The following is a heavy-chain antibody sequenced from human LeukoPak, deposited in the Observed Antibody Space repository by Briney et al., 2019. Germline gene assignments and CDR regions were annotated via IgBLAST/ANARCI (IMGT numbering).Heavy chain of an antibody. CDR2: ISYDGSNK. J-gene: IGHJ4*02. D-gene: IGHD3-22*01. V-gene: IGHV3-30*04. CDR1: GFTFSSYA. CDR3: ASYYDSSGPPDY. Sequence: GRSLRLSCAASGFTFSSYAMHWVRQAPGKGLEWVAVISYDGSNKYYADSVKGRFTISRDNSKNTLYLQMNSLRAEGTAVYYCASYYDSSGPPDYWGQGTLVTVSS.